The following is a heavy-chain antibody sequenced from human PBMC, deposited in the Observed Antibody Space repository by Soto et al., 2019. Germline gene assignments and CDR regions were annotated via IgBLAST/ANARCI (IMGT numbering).Heavy chain of an antibody. CDR3: AKDSSILEAASGGWFDP. Sequence: QVHLVESGEGVFQPGRSLRLSCAASGFDFSTYGMHWVRQAPGKGLEWVASISYGEGTEYYADSVKGRFIISRDNSKKMVYLQTDKLRPEDTAVYYCAKDSSILEAASGGWFDPWGQGTLVTVS. D-gene: IGHD2-15*01. CDR1: GFDFSTYG. J-gene: IGHJ5*02. V-gene: IGHV3-30*18. CDR2: ISYGEGTE.